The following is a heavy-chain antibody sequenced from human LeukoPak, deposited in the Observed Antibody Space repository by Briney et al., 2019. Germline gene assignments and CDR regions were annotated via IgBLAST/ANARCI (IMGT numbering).Heavy chain of an antibody. V-gene: IGHV3-30*03. D-gene: IGHD3-10*01. CDR1: GFTFSSYG. Sequence: GGSLRLSCAASGFTFSSYGMHWVRQAPGKGLEWVAVISYDGSNKYYADSVKGRFTISRDNSKNTLYLQMNSLRAEDTAVYYCVRDHRGTFDYWGQGTLVTVSS. CDR3: VRDHRGTFDY. CDR2: ISYDGSNK. J-gene: IGHJ4*02.